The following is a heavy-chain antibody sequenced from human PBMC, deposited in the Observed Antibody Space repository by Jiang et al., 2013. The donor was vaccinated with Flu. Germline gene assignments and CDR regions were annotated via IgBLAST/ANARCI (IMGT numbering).Heavy chain of an antibody. CDR1: GFTFSSYG. J-gene: IGHJ5*02. CDR2: ISYDGSNK. CDR3: AKDPRYGDYP. V-gene: IGHV3-30*18. D-gene: IGHD4-17*01. Sequence: VQLLESGGGVVQPGRSLRLSCAASGFTFSSYGMHWVRQAPGKGLEWVAVISYDGSNKYYADSVKGRFTISRDNSKNTLYLQMNSLRAEDTAVYYCAKDPRYGDYPWGQGTLVTVSS.